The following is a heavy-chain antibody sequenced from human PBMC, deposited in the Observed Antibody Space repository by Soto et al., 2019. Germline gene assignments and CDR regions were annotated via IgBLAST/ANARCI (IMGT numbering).Heavy chain of an antibody. CDR2: MNPNSGNT. CDR1: GYTFTSYD. CDR3: ARGADTAMGYDAFDI. D-gene: IGHD5-18*01. J-gene: IGHJ3*02. Sequence: ASVKVSCKASGYTFTSYDINWVRQATGQGLEWMGWMNPNSGNTGYAQKLQGRVTMTRNTSISTAYMELSSLRSEDTAVYYCARGADTAMGYDAFDIWGQGTMVTVSS. V-gene: IGHV1-8*01.